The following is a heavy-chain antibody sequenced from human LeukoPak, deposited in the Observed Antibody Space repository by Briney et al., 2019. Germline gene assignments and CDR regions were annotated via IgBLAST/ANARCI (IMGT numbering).Heavy chain of an antibody. Sequence: ASVKVSCKASGYTFTSYGISWVRQAPGQGLEWMGWISAYNGNTNYAQKLQGRVTMTTDTSTSTAYMELRSLRSDDTAVYYCARGHETMVRGVDWFDPWGQGTLVTVSS. CDR3: ARGHETMVRGVDWFDP. CDR2: ISAYNGNT. CDR1: GYTFTSYG. J-gene: IGHJ5*02. V-gene: IGHV1-18*01. D-gene: IGHD3-10*01.